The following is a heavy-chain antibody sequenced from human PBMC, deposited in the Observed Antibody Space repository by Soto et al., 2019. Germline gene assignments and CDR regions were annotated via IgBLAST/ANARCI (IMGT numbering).Heavy chain of an antibody. V-gene: IGHV1-46*01. D-gene: IGHD2-2*01. CDR1: GYTFTSYY. J-gene: IGHJ4*02. Sequence: ASVKVSCKASGYTFTSYYMHGVRQAPGQGFEWMGIINPSGGSTSYAQKFQGRVTMTRDTSTSTVYMELSSLRSEDTAVYYCAKRIHGVCSSTSCYFDNWGQGTLVTVSS. CDR2: INPSGGST. CDR3: AKRIHGVCSSTSCYFDN.